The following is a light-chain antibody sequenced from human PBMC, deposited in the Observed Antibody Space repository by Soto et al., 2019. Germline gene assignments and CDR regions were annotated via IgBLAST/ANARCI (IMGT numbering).Light chain of an antibody. CDR3: SSYAGNNYYV. CDR2: EVT. CDR1: SSDIGDYNY. J-gene: IGLJ1*01. Sequence: QSVLAQPPSASGSPGQSVTFSCTGTSSDIGDYNYVSWYQQHPGKAPKLMIYEVTKRPSGVPDRFSGSKSGNTASLTVSGLPADDEADYYCSSYAGNNYYVFGNGNKLTV. V-gene: IGLV2-8*01.